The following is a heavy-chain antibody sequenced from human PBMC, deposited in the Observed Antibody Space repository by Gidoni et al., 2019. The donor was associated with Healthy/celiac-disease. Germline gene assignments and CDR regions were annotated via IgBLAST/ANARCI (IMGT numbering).Heavy chain of an antibody. CDR2: ISGSGGST. V-gene: IGHV3-23*01. CDR3: AKDNVGLGDILTGYSYYFDY. J-gene: IGHJ4*02. CDR1: GFTFSSYA. D-gene: IGHD3-9*01. Sequence: GGLVQPGGSLRLSCAASGFTFSSYAMSWVRQAPGKGLEWVSAISGSGGSTYYADSVKGRFTISRDNSKNTLYLQMNSLRAEDTAVYYCAKDNVGLGDILTGYSYYFDYWGQGTLVTVSS.